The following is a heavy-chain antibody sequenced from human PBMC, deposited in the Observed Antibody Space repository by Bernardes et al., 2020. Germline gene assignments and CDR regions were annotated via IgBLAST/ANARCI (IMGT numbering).Heavy chain of an antibody. CDR3: ARVSRFCSGGGCFLDAFDI. Sequence: SETLSLTCTVSGGSISSYYWSWIRQPPGKGLEWIGYIYYSGSTNYNPALKSRVTISVDTSKNQCSLKVTSATAADTAVYYCARVSRFCSGGGCFLDAFDIWGQGTTVTVSS. CDR1: GGSISSYY. V-gene: IGHV4-59*01. J-gene: IGHJ3*02. D-gene: IGHD2-15*01. CDR2: IYYSGST.